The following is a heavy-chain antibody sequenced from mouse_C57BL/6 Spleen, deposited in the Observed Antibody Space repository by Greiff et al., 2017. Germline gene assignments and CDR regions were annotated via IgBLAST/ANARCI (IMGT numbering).Heavy chain of an antibody. CDR2: ISSGSSTI. J-gene: IGHJ4*01. V-gene: IGHV5-17*01. CDR3: ARDDYGYAMDY. Sequence: EVQVVESGGGLVKPGGSLKLSCAASGFTFSDYGMHWVRQAPEKGLEWVAYISSGSSTIYYADTVKGRFTISRDNAKNTLFLQMTSLRSEDTAMYYCARDDYGYAMDYWGQGTSVTVSS. CDR1: GFTFSDYG. D-gene: IGHD2-4*01.